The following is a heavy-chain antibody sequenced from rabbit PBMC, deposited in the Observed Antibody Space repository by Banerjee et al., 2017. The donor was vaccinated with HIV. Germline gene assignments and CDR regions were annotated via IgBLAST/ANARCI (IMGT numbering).Heavy chain of an antibody. D-gene: IGHD6-1*01. CDR1: GFSFSNKYV. J-gene: IGHJ4*01. V-gene: IGHV1S45*01. CDR2: INTSTGNT. Sequence: QEQLEESGGDLVKPEGSLTLTCTASGFSFSNKYVMCWVRQAPGKGLEWIACINTSTGNTVYANWAKGRFTISKTSSTTVTLQMTSLTAADTATYFCARDAGYVGAGYGFRWWGQGTLVTVS. CDR3: ARDAGYVGAGYGFRW.